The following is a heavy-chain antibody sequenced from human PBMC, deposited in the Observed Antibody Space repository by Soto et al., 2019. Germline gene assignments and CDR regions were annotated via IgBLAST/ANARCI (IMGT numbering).Heavy chain of an antibody. CDR2: IYTSGST. V-gene: IGHV4-4*07. D-gene: IGHD3-22*01. CDR1: GGSISSYY. CDR3: AKALTLHYYDSSGYYCPFDY. J-gene: IGHJ4*02. Sequence: SETLSLTCTVSGGSISSYYWSWIRQPAGKGLEWIGRIYTSGSTNYNPSLKSRVTMSVDTSKNQFSLKLSSVTAADTAVYYCAKALTLHYYDSSGYYCPFDYWGQGTLVTVSS.